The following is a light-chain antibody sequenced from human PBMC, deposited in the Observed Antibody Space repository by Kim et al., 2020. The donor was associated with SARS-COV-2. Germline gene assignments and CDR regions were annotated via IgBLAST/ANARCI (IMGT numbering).Light chain of an antibody. CDR3: CSYAGSDSFVV. CDR2: DVT. J-gene: IGLJ2*01. Sequence: QSVTLSCIGTNNDIGRYNYVSWYQLHPGKAPNLSIYDVTRRPSGVPHRFSGSKSADTASLTISGLQTEDEADYYCCSYAGSDSFVVFGGGTQLTGL. CDR1: NNDIGRYNY. V-gene: IGLV2-11*01.